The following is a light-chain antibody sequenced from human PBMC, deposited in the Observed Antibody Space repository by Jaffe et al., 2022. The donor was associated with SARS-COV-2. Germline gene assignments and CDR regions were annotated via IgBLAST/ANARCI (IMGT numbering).Light chain of an antibody. Sequence: DIQMTQSPSTLSASVGDRVTITCRASHSISNWLAWYQQKPGKGPKLLIYMASNLQSGVPSRFSGSESGTEFTLTISSLQPDDLATYYCQQYRSYPYTFGQGTKLEIK. CDR3: QQYRSYPYT. CDR2: MAS. CDR1: HSISNW. V-gene: IGKV1-5*03. J-gene: IGKJ2*01.